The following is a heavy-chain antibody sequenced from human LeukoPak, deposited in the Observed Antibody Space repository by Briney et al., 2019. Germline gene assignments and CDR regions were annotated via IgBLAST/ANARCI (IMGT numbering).Heavy chain of an antibody. CDR2: IYYSGST. J-gene: IGHJ4*02. CDR1: GGSISSSSYY. CDR3: ARDSSGFDY. D-gene: IGHD3-22*01. Sequence: SETLSLTCTVSGGSISSSSYYWGWIRQPPGKGLEWIGYIYYSGSTNYNPSLKSRVTISVDTSKNQFSLKLSSVTAADTAVYYCARDSSGFDYWGQGTLVTVSS. V-gene: IGHV4-61*01.